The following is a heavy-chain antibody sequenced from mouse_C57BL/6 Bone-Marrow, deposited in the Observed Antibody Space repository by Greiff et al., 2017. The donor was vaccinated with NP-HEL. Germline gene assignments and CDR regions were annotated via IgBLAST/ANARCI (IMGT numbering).Heavy chain of an antibody. CDR1: GYSFTGYY. V-gene: IGHV1-42*01. D-gene: IGHD2-1*01. CDR3: ERRGGNYGNYGGY. Sequence: VQLKQSGPELVKPGASVKISCKASGYSFTGYYMNWVKQSPEKSLEWIGEINPSTGGTTYNQKFKAKATLTVDKSSSTTYMQLKSLTSEDSAVYYCERRGGNYGNYGGYWGQGTTLTVSA. CDR2: INPSTGGT. J-gene: IGHJ2*01.